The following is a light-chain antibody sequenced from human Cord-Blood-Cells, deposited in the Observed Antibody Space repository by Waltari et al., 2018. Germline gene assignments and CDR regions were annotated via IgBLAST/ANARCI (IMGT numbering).Light chain of an antibody. CDR3: QQYNNWPLT. CDR1: QSVSSN. Sequence: EIVLTQSPATLSVCPGERATLSFRASQSVSSNLAWYQQKPGKAPRLLLYGASTRATGIPARFSGSGSGTEFTLTISSLQSEDFAVYYCQQYNNWPLTFGGGTKVEIK. V-gene: IGKV3-15*01. CDR2: GAS. J-gene: IGKJ4*01.